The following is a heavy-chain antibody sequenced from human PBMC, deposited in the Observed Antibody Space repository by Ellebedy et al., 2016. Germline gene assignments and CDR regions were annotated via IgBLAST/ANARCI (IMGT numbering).Heavy chain of an antibody. CDR1: GGSITSYY. V-gene: IGHV4-34*01. Sequence: SETLSLTCSVSGGSITSYYWSWIRQPPGEGLEWIGEINHSGSTNYNPSLKSRVTISVDTSKNQFSLKLSSVTAADTAVYYCATKQWLIRMGFDYWGQGTLVTVSS. CDR2: INHSGST. CDR3: ATKQWLIRMGFDY. J-gene: IGHJ4*02. D-gene: IGHD6-19*01.